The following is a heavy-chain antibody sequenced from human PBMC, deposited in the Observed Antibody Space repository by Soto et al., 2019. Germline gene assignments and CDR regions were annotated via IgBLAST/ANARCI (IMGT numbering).Heavy chain of an antibody. D-gene: IGHD4-17*01. V-gene: IGHV3-73*01. J-gene: IGHJ4*02. CDR1: GFTFSGSA. CDR3: TRHSPREVYGNFDY. CDR2: IRSKANSYAT. Sequence: PGGSLRLSCAASGFTFSGSAMHWVRQASGKGLEWVGRIRSKANSYATAYAASVKGRFTISRDDSKNTAYLQMNSLKTEDTAVYYCTRHSPREVYGNFDYWGQGTLVTVSS.